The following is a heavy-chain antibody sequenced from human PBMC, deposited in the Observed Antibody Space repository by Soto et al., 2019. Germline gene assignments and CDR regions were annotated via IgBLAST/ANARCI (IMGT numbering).Heavy chain of an antibody. CDR3: AREDDYSFDY. J-gene: IGHJ4*02. CDR1: GASISSSNW. Sequence: SEALSLTCAVSGASISSSNWWSWVRQPPGKGLEWIGYIYYSGSTNYNPSLKSRVTISVDTSKNQFSLKLSSVTAADTAVYYCAREDDYSFDYWGQGTLVTAPQ. CDR2: IYYSGST. D-gene: IGHD2-21*02. V-gene: IGHV4-4*02.